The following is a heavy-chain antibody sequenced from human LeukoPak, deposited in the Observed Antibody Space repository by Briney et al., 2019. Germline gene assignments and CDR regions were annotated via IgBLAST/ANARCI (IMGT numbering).Heavy chain of an antibody. J-gene: IGHJ5*02. Sequence: ASVKVSCKASGYTFTSYDINWVRQATGQGLEWMGWMNPNSGNTGYAQKFQGRVTLTRNTSISTAYMELSSLRSEDTAVYYCARVPRRGDRFDPWGQGTLVTVSS. CDR2: MNPNSGNT. CDR3: ARVPRRGDRFDP. V-gene: IGHV1-8*01. D-gene: IGHD2-2*01. CDR1: GYTFTSYD.